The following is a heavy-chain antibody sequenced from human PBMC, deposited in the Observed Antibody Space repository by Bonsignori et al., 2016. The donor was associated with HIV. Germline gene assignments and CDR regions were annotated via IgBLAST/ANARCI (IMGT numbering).Heavy chain of an antibody. J-gene: IGHJ3*02. D-gene: IGHD6-13*01. CDR2: IIPILGIA. Sequence: WVRQAPGQGLEWMGGIIPILGIANYAQKFQGRVTIIADESTSTVYMELSSLRSEDTAVYYCARDRGAAAGDAFDIWGQGTMVTVSS. CDR3: ARDRGAAAGDAFDI. V-gene: IGHV1-69*10.